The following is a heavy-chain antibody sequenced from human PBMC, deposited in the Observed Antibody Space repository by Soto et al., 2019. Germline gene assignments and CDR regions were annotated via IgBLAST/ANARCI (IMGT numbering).Heavy chain of an antibody. V-gene: IGHV4-31*11. CDR1: GDSVSTGGNY. CDR3: AREPGFCSGTSCYYFDS. Sequence: SSETLSLTCDVSGDSVSTGGNYWGWIRQHPGKGLEWIGYIYNSGTTYYNPSLKSRVTISVDTSENQFSLKLTSVTAADTALYYCAREPGFCSGTSCYYFDSWGQGTLVTVSS. J-gene: IGHJ4*02. CDR2: IYNSGTT. D-gene: IGHD2-15*01.